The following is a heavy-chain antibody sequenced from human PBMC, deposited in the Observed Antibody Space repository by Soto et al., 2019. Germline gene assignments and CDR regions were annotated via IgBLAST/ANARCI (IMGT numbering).Heavy chain of an antibody. D-gene: IGHD3-3*01. CDR2: ISSSSSTI. Sequence: PGGSLRLSCAASGFTFSSYSMNWVRQAPGKGLEWVSYISSSSSTIYYADSVKDRFTISRDNAKNSLYLQMNSLRDEDTAVYYCARDSRITIFGVVRNFDYWGQGALVTVSS. CDR1: GFTFSSYS. V-gene: IGHV3-48*02. J-gene: IGHJ4*02. CDR3: ARDSRITIFGVVRNFDY.